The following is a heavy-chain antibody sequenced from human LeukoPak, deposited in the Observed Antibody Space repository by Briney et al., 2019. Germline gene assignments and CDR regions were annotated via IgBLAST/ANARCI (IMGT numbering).Heavy chain of an antibody. J-gene: IGHJ4*02. CDR1: GGSFSAYY. Sequence: PSETLSLTCAVYGGSFSAYYWTSIRQSPGKGLEWIGEINHSGSTNYNPSLKSRVTISVDTSKNQFSLKLSSVTAADTAVYYCARSSTYCSSTSCYGGSWDYWGQGTLVTVSS. V-gene: IGHV4-34*01. CDR3: ARSSTYCSSTSCYGGSWDY. D-gene: IGHD2-2*01. CDR2: INHSGST.